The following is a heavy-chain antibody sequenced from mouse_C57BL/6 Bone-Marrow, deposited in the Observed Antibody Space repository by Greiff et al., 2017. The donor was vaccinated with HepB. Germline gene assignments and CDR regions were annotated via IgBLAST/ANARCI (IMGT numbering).Heavy chain of an antibody. J-gene: IGHJ4*01. CDR2: ISSGGDYI. D-gene: IGHD2-3*01. V-gene: IGHV5-9-1*02. Sequence: EVKLMESGEGLVKPGGSLKLSCAASGFTFSSYAMSWVRQTPEQRLEWVAYISSGGDYIYYADTVKGRFTISRDNARNTLYLQMSSLKSEDTAMYYCTSDNHDGYYGVLYAMDYWGQGTSVTVSS. CDR1: GFTFSSYA. CDR3: TSDNHDGYYGVLYAMDY.